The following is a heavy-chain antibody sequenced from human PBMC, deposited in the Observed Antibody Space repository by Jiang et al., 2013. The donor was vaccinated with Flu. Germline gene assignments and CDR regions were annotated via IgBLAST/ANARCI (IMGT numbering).Heavy chain of an antibody. CDR2: INAGNGNT. J-gene: IGHJ3*02. V-gene: IGHV1-3*01. D-gene: IGHD3-10*01. Sequence: INAGNGNTKYSQKFQGRVTITRDTSASTAYMELSSLRSEDTAVYYCARDGGMTITMVWGVIIGGAFDIWGQGTMVTVSS. CDR3: ARDGGMTITMVWGVIIGGAFDI.